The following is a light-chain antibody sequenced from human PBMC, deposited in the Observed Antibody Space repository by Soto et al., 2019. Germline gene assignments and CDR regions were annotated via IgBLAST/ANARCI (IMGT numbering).Light chain of an antibody. CDR2: GVT. CDR3: SSFTTTYFDV. V-gene: IGLV2-14*01. Sequence: QSALTQPASVSGSLGQSITLSCTGSGGDIGAYNYVSWYQQHPGKAPKLIVYGVTHRPSGVSSRFSASKSAYTASLTISALLAEDEDDYYCSSFTTTYFDVFGPGTKLTVL. J-gene: IGLJ1*01. CDR1: GGDIGAYNY.